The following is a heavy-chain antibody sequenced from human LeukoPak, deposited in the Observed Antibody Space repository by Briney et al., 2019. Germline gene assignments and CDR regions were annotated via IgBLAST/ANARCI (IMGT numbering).Heavy chain of an antibody. V-gene: IGHV3-7*01. CDR3: ARRRNRGYSAHGRGGWFDP. CDR2: IKQDGSEK. CDR1: GFPFSRYW. J-gene: IGHJ5*02. Sequence: GGSLRLSCAASGFPFSRYWMSWVRQAPGKGLEWVANIKQDGSEKYYVDSVKGRFTISRDNAKNSLYLQMNSLRAEDTAVYYCARRRNRGYSAHGRGGWFDPWGQGTLVTVSS. D-gene: IGHD5-12*01.